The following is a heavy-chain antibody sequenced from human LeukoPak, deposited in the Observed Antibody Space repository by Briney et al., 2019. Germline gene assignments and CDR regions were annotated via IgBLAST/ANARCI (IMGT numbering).Heavy chain of an antibody. Sequence: GGSLRLSCAASGFXFSDYYISWIRQAPGKGLEWVSYISSSSSYTNYADSVKGRFTISRDNAKNSLYLQMNSLRAEDTAVYYCARGGYDSSGYANAFDIWGQGTMVTVSS. CDR1: GFXFSDYY. CDR3: ARGGYDSSGYANAFDI. J-gene: IGHJ3*02. CDR2: ISSSSSYT. D-gene: IGHD3-22*01. V-gene: IGHV3-11*06.